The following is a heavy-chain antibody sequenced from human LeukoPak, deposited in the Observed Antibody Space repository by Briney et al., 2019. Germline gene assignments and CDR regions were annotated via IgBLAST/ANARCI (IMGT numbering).Heavy chain of an antibody. CDR2: INPNSGGT. CDR1: GYTFTGYY. V-gene: IGHV1-2*02. J-gene: IGHJ4*02. D-gene: IGHD1-26*01. CDR3: ARDQDLGGSYTPLVYFDY. Sequence: ASVKVSCKASGYTFTGYYMHWVRQAPGQGLEWMGWINPNSGGTNYAQKFQGRVTMTRDTSISTAYMELSRLRSDDTAVYYCARDQDLGGSYTPLVYFDYWGQGTLVTVSS.